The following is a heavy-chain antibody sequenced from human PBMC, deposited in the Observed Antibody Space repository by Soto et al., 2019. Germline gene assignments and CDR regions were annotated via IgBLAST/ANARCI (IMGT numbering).Heavy chain of an antibody. CDR3: ARHRGPAPVY. CDR2: LFYGGTT. CDR1: GGCICGYY. V-gene: IGHV4-39*01. Sequence: PSETLSLTCTLSGGCICGYYWAWIRQPPGKGLEWVGSLFYGGTTDYNPSLKSRLTMSLDTSKNHFSLKLRSVTAADTAVYYCARHRGPAPVYWGQGTLVTVSS. J-gene: IGHJ4*02. D-gene: IGHD3-10*01.